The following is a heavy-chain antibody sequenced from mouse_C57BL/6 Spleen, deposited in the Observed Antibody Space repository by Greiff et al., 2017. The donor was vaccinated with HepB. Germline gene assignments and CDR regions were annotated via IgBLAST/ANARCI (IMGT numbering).Heavy chain of an antibody. D-gene: IGHD1-1*01. Sequence: QVQLQQSDAELVKPGASVKISCKVSGYTFTDHTIHWMKQRPEQGLEWIGYIYPRDGSTKYNEKFKGKATLTADKSSSTAYMQLNSLTSEDSAAYFCARWAHYYGSSSYFDYWGQGTTLTVSS. J-gene: IGHJ2*01. V-gene: IGHV1-78*01. CDR3: ARWAHYYGSSSYFDY. CDR1: GYTFTDHT. CDR2: IYPRDGST.